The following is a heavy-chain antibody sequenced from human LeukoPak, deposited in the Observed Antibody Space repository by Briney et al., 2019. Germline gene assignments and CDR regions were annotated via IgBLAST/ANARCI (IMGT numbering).Heavy chain of an antibody. V-gene: IGHV4-39*01. J-gene: IGHJ4*02. D-gene: IGHD6-19*01. Sequence: PSETLSLTCTVSGGSISSSSYYWGWIRQPPGKGLEWIGSIYYSGSTYYNPSLKSRVTISVDTSKNQFSLKLSSVTAADTAVYYCARYRIAVASTANWGQGTLVTVSS. CDR1: GGSISSSSYY. CDR3: ARYRIAVASTAN. CDR2: IYYSGST.